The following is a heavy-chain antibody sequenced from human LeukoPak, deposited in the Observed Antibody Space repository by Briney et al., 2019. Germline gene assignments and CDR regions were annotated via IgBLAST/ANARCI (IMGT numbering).Heavy chain of an antibody. CDR2: ISGSGGST. CDR3: AKSSSWLAYYYYGMDV. D-gene: IGHD6-13*01. CDR1: GFTFSSYA. V-gene: IGHV3-23*01. Sequence: PGGSLRLSCAASGFTFSSYAMSWVRQAPGKGLEWVSAISGSGGSTYYADSVKGRFTISRDNSKNTLYLQMNSLRAEDTAVYYCAKSSSWLAYYYYGMDVWGQGTTVTVSS. J-gene: IGHJ6*02.